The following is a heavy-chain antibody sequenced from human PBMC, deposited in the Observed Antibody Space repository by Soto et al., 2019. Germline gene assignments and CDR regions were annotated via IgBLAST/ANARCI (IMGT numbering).Heavy chain of an antibody. D-gene: IGHD2-21*01. CDR1: GGSISDGAYY. CDR3: ASGLSGDKVDQ. J-gene: IGHJ4*02. V-gene: IGHV4-30-4*01. Sequence: QVQLQESGPGLVKPSQTLSLTCTVSGGSISDGAYYWSWIRQPPGKGLEWIGHIYDSGNTYNNPSLKSRLTISVDTSKNHFSLNLNSVTAGDTAVYYCASGLSGDKVDQWGQGTLVTVSS. CDR2: IYDSGNT.